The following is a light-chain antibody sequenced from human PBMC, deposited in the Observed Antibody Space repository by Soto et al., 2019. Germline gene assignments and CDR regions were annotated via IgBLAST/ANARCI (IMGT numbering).Light chain of an antibody. CDR3: QQYGSSPFT. CDR1: HSVRSSY. Sequence: ENVLTQSPGTLSLYPGERATLSCRASHSVRSSYLAWYQQKPGQAPRLLIYGASSRATGIPDRFSGSGSGTYFTLTISRREPEDFAVYYCQQYGSSPFTCGPGTKVDIK. CDR2: GAS. J-gene: IGKJ3*01. V-gene: IGKV3-20*01.